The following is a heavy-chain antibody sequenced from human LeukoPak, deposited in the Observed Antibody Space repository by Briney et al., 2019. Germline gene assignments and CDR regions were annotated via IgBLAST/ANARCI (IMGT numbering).Heavy chain of an antibody. J-gene: IGHJ4*02. CDR1: GGSFSGYY. CDR2: INHSGST. V-gene: IGHV4-34*01. CDR3: ARGHRGSYLDY. Sequence: SETLSLNCAVYGGSFSGYYWSWIRQPAGKGLEWIGEINHSGSTNYNPSLKSRVTISVDTSKNQFSLKLSSVTAADTAVYYCARGHRGSYLDYWGQGTLVTVSS. D-gene: IGHD1-26*01.